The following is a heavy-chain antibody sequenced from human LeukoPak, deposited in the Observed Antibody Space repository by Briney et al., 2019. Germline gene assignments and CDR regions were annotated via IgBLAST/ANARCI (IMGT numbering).Heavy chain of an antibody. CDR1: GYTFTSYG. Sequence: ASVKVSCRASGYTFTSYGINWVRQATGQGLEWMGWMNPNSGNTGYAQKFQGRVTMTRNTSISTAYMELSSLRSDDTAVYYCARDRGPGFGELFEWFDPWGQGTLVTVSS. J-gene: IGHJ5*02. CDR3: ARDRGPGFGELFEWFDP. CDR2: MNPNSGNT. D-gene: IGHD3-10*01. V-gene: IGHV1-8*02.